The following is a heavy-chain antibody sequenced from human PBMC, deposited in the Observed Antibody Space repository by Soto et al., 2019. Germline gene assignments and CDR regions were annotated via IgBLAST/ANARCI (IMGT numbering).Heavy chain of an antibody. CDR1: GYSFTSYL. Sequence: GESLKIPCKGSGYSFTSYLIGLVRQMPGKGLEGMGGIYPGDSYTIYSPSFQGQVTISAHKSITTAYLQWSSLKASDTAMYYCAKLAAAGRSPRWFDPWGQGTLVTVSS. D-gene: IGHD6-13*01. CDR3: AKLAAAGRSPRWFDP. J-gene: IGHJ5*02. V-gene: IGHV5-51*01. CDR2: IYPGDSYT.